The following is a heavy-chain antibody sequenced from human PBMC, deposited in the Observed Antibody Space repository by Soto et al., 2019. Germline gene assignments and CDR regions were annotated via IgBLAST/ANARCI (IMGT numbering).Heavy chain of an antibody. V-gene: IGHV3-30*18. J-gene: IGHJ4*02. CDR2: LSSDASNK. CDR1: GFTFSSFG. Sequence: QVQLVESGGGVVQPGRSLRLSCAASGFTFSSFGMHWVRQAPGKGLEWVAVLSSDASNKYYVDSVKGRFTISRDNSKNTLYLQMNSLRAEDTAVYYCAKEHSSGWYYFDYWGQGTLVTVSS. D-gene: IGHD6-19*01. CDR3: AKEHSSGWYYFDY.